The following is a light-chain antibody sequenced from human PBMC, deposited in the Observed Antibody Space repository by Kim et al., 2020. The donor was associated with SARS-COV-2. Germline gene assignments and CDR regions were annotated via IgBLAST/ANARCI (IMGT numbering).Light chain of an antibody. CDR2: QHT. V-gene: IGLV3-1*01. CDR1: NLGDKY. CDR3: QAWDNNAAV. J-gene: IGLJ3*02. Sequence: VSPGQTVTITCSGSNLGDKYAYWYQKKAGQSPVLVIYQHTKRPSGISQRFSGSSSGNTATLTISRAQTMDEADYYCQAWDNNAAVFGGGTKLTVL.